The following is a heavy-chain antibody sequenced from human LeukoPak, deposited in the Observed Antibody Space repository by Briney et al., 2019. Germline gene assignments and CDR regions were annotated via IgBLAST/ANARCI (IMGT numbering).Heavy chain of an antibody. D-gene: IGHD3-10*01. J-gene: IGHJ3*02. CDR1: GGSISSYY. V-gene: IGHV4-59*01. Sequence: SETLSLTCTVSGGSISSYYWSWIRQPPGKGLEWIGYIYYSGSTNYNPSLKSRVTISVDTSKNQFSLELSSVTAADMAVYYCARGGRGPDAFDIWGQGTMVTVSS. CDR2: IYYSGST. CDR3: ARGGRGPDAFDI.